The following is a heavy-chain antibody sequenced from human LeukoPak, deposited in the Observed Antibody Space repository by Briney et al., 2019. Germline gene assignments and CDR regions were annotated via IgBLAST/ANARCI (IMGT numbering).Heavy chain of an antibody. CDR1: GDSISSSGYY. CDR2: IHHSGNT. V-gene: IGHV4-39*07. D-gene: IGHD1-1*01. CDR3: ARGTTGSDSSFDY. J-gene: IGHJ4*02. Sequence: SETLSLTCSVSGDSISSSGYYWDWIRQPPGKGLEWIGSIHHSGNTNYNPSLKSRVTISADMSKNQFSLKVNSVTAADTAVYYCARGTTGSDSSFDYWGQGILVTVSS.